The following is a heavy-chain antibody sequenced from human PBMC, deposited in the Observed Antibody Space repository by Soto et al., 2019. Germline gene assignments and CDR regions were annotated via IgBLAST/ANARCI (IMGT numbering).Heavy chain of an antibody. D-gene: IGHD4-17*01. CDR3: ARHDYGDYPYDY. J-gene: IGHJ4*02. V-gene: IGHV4-59*01. Sequence: SETLSLTCTVSGGSISSYYGGWFRQPPGKGLEWIGYIYYSGSTTYHPSLKSRVTISVDTSKNQFSLNLTSVTAADTAVYYCARHDYGDYPYDYWGQGTLVTVSS. CDR2: IYYSGST. CDR1: GGSISSYY.